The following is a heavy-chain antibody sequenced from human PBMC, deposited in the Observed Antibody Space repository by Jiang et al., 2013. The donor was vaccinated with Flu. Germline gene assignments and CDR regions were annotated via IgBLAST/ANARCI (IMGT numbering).Heavy chain of an antibody. V-gene: IGHV4-61*01. CDR2: IYYSGST. D-gene: IGHD1-26*01. CDR3: ARGSPREGKDAFDI. Sequence: SGSGLVKPSETLSLTCTVSGGSVSSGSYYWSWIRQPPGKGLEWIGYIYYSGSTNYNPSLKSRVTISVDTSKNQFSLKLSSVTAADTAVYYCARGSPREGKDAFDIWGQGTMVTVSS. J-gene: IGHJ3*02. CDR1: GGSVSSGSYY.